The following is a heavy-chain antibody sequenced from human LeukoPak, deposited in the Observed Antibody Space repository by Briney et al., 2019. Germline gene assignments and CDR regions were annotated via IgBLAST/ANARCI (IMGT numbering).Heavy chain of an antibody. CDR1: GFTFSSHW. J-gene: IGHJ4*02. D-gene: IGHD3-16*02. V-gene: IGHV3-7*01. CDR3: GREVSGALSY. CDR2: IKHDGSEE. Sequence: PGGSLRLSCAASGFTFSSHWMSWVRQAPGKGLEWVANIKHDGSEEYYVDSVKGRFTISRDNAKNSLCLQMNSLRAEDTAVYYCGREVSGALSYWGQGTLVTVSS.